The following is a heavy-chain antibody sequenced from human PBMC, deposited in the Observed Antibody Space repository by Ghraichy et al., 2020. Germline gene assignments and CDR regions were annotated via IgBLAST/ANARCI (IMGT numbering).Heavy chain of an antibody. D-gene: IGHD5-24*01. J-gene: IGHJ2*01. V-gene: IGHV3-53*01. Sequence: GESLNISCAASGFTVSSNYMSWVRQAPGKGLEWVSVIYSGGTTYYADSVTGRFSISRDNSKNTLYLQINSLRAEDTAVYYCAGGARRVAYRYYWYFDLWGRGTLVTVSS. CDR2: IYSGGTT. CDR1: GFTVSSNY. CDR3: AGGARRVAYRYYWYFDL.